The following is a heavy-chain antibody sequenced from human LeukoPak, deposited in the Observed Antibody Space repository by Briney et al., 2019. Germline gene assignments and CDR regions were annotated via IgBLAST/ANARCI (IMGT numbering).Heavy chain of an antibody. D-gene: IGHD1-26*01. J-gene: IGHJ3*02. CDR3: AIVRGSYGRDAFDI. V-gene: IGHV3-64*04. CDR1: GCTFSSYA. Sequence: GGSLRLSCSASGCTFSSYAMHWVRQAPGQGLEYVSASSSNGGSTYYADSVKWRFTISRDNSKHMLYLQMNSVRAEDTAVYYCAIVRGSYGRDAFDIWGQGTMVTVSS. CDR2: SSSNGGST.